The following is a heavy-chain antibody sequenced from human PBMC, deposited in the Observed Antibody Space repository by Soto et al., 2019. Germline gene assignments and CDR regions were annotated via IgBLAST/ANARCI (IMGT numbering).Heavy chain of an antibody. D-gene: IGHD4-17*01. V-gene: IGHV1-24*01. CDR1: GYTLTELS. J-gene: IGHJ4*02. Sequence: ASVKVSCKVSGYTLTELSMHWVRQAPGKGLEWMGGFDPEDGETIYAQKFQGRVTMTEDTSTDTAYMELSSLRSEDTAVYYCATDFRVDYGDYQTSAPEFDYWGQGTLVTV. CDR2: FDPEDGET. CDR3: ATDFRVDYGDYQTSAPEFDY.